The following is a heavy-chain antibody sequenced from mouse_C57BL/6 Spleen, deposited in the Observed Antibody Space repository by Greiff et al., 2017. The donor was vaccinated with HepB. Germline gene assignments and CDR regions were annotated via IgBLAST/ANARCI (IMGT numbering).Heavy chain of an antibody. V-gene: IGHV14-4*01. CDR1: GFNIKDDY. CDR2: IDPENGDT. CDR3: TTGGPQYYFDY. J-gene: IGHJ2*01. Sequence: EVHLVESGAELVRPGASVKLSCTASGFNIKDDYMHWVKQRPEQGLEWIGWIDPENGDTEYASKFQGKATITADTSSNTAYLQLSSLTSEDTAVYYCTTGGPQYYFDYWGQGTTLTVSS.